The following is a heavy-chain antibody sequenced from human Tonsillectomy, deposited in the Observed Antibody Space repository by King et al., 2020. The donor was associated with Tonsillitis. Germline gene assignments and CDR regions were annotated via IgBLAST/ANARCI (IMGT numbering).Heavy chain of an antibody. J-gene: IGHJ5*02. CDR3: ARAYQQLITWFDP. D-gene: IGHD6-13*01. Sequence: VQLVESGAEVKKPGASVKVSCKASGYTFTNYGISWVRQAPGQGLEWMGWISAYNGRTNYAEKLQDRVTMTTDTSTSTDYMELRSLRSDDPAVYYCARAYQQLITWFDPWGQGTLVTVSS. CDR1: GYTFTNYG. V-gene: IGHV1-18*04. CDR2: ISAYNGRT.